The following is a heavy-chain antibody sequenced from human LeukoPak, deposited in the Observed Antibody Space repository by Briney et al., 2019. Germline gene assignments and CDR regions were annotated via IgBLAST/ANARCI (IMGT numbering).Heavy chain of an antibody. CDR3: ARDRGSGWDYYYGMDV. V-gene: IGHV4-34*01. D-gene: IGHD6-19*01. Sequence: SETLSLTCAVYGGSFSGYYWSWIRQPPGKGLEWIGEINHSGSTNYNPSLKSRVTISVDTSKNQFSLELSSVTAADTAVYYCARDRGSGWDYYYGMDVWGQGTTVTVSS. J-gene: IGHJ6*02. CDR2: INHSGST. CDR1: GGSFSGYY.